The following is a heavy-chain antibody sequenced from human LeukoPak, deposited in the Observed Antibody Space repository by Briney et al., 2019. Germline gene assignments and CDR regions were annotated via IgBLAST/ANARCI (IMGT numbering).Heavy chain of an antibody. CDR3: ARDQFGKGNWFDP. J-gene: IGHJ5*02. CDR1: GFTFSSYS. V-gene: IGHV3-21*01. Sequence: GGSLRLSCAASGFTFSSYSMTWVRQAPGKGLEWVSSISSGSDYIFYADSVKGRSTISRDNAKNSLYLQMSSLRAEDTAVYYCARDQFGKGNWFDPWGQGTLVTVSS. D-gene: IGHD3-10*01. CDR2: ISSGSDYI.